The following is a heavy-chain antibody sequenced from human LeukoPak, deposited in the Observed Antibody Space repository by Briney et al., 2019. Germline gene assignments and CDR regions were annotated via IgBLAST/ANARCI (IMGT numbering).Heavy chain of an antibody. CDR2: TNYRYKMHN. V-gene: IGHV6-1*01. J-gene: IGHJ4*02. D-gene: IGHD6-19*01. CDR3: ARGSSGAFDY. Sequence: SQSLSLTCDISGDSVSGNIVAWNWIRHSPSRGLEWLGRTNYRYKMHNDYAVSVRCRITINPDTPKNRFSLQLDSVTPEDTAVYYCARGSSGAFDYWGQGTLVTVS. CDR1: GDSVSGNIVA.